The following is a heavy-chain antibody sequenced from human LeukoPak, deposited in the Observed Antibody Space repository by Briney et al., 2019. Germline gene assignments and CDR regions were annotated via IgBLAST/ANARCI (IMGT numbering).Heavy chain of an antibody. CDR2: ISGSGGRT. Sequence: GGSLRLSCAASGFTFSSYGMSWVRQAPGKGLEWVSGISGSGGRTYYADSVKGRFTVSRDNSKNTLYLQMTSLRAEDTAVYFCAKYWGAYGDYRGRYMDVWGKGTTVTVSS. J-gene: IGHJ6*03. D-gene: IGHD4-17*01. CDR1: GFTFSSYG. V-gene: IGHV3-23*01. CDR3: AKYWGAYGDYRGRYMDV.